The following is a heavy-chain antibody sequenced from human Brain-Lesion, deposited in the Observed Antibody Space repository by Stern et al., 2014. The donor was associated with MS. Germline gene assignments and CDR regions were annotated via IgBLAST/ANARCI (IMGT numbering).Heavy chain of an antibody. J-gene: IGHJ4*02. CDR2: IYYSGFT. CDR1: GGSISSSTYY. CDR3: ARHDSVPRPSQLYSARDRGPGYFDY. V-gene: IGHV4-39*01. D-gene: IGHD1-26*01. Sequence: QLVQSGPGLVKPSETLSLTCTVSGGSISSSTYYWAWIRQPPGKGLEWIGNIYYSGFTYYNPSLKSRVTISVDMSKNQISLKLSSVTAADTAIYYCARHDSVPRPSQLYSARDRGPGYFDYWGQGTLVTVSS.